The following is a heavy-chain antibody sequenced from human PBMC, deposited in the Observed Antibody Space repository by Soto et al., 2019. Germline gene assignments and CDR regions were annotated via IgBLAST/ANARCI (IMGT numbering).Heavy chain of an antibody. V-gene: IGHV1-69*01. D-gene: IGHD4-17*01. CDR1: GGTFSSHS. CDR2: IITLFGTA. Sequence: QVQLVQSGAEVKKPGSSVKVSCKASGGTFSSHSINWVRQAPGQGLEWMGGIITLFGTANYAQNFQGRVTITADQSTSTAYMELNSLRSDDTAVYYCAREVGYGDFSAALLDWGQGTLVTVSS. J-gene: IGHJ4*01. CDR3: AREVGYGDFSAALLD.